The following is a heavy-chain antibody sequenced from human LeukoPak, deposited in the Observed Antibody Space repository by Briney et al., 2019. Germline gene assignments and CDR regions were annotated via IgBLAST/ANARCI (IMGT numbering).Heavy chain of an antibody. CDR1: GGSISSYY. CDR2: VYYSGST. V-gene: IGHV4-59*08. Sequence: SETLSLTCIVSGGSISSYYWSWIRQPLGKGLEWIGYVYYSGSTNYNPSLKSRVTISVDTSKNQFSLKLSSVTAADTAAYYCARQEYYYDSSGYRAEYFQHWGQGTLVTVSS. D-gene: IGHD3-22*01. J-gene: IGHJ1*01. CDR3: ARQEYYYDSSGYRAEYFQH.